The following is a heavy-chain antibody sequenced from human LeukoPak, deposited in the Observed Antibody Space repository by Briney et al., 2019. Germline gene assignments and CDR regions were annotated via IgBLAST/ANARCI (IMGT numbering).Heavy chain of an antibody. Sequence: ASVKVSCMVSGYTLTELSMLWVRQAPGKGLEWMGGFDPEDGETIYAQKFQGRVTMTEDTSTDTAYMELSSLRSEDTAVYYCATFSSVVVPAAKGPSSPFDYWGQGTLVTVSS. CDR1: GYTLTELS. D-gene: IGHD2-2*01. CDR2: FDPEDGET. CDR3: ATFSSVVVPAAKGPSSPFDY. V-gene: IGHV1-24*01. J-gene: IGHJ4*02.